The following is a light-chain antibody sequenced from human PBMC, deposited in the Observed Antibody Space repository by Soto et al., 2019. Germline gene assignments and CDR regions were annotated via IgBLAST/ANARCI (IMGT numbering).Light chain of an antibody. CDR2: SDN. CDR3: EGWDDSLNGLYV. CDR1: SSNIGSYT. Sequence: QSALTQPPSASGTPGQRVTISCSGSSSNIGSYTVNWYQQLPGTAPKLLIYSDNQRPSGVPDRFSGSRSGTSASLAISGLQPEDEADYYCEGWDDSLNGLYVFGTGTKLTVL. J-gene: IGLJ1*01. V-gene: IGLV1-44*01.